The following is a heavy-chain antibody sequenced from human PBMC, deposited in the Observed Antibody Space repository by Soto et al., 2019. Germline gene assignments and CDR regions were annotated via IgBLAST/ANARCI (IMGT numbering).Heavy chain of an antibody. V-gene: IGHV5-51*01. CDR2: IYPGDSDT. Sequence: PGESLKISCKGSGYSFTSYWIGWVRQMPGKGLEWMGIIYPGDSDTRYSPSFQGQVTISADKSISTAYLQWSSLKASDTAMYYCARIVQRGYSSWQLYNWIDPWGQGTLVTVSS. J-gene: IGHJ5*02. CDR3: ARIVQRGYSSWQLYNWIDP. CDR1: GYSFTSYW. D-gene: IGHD6-13*01.